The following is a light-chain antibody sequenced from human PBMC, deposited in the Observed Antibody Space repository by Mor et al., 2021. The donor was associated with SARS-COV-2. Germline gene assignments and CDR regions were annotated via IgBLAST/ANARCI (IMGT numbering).Light chain of an antibody. Sequence: RVNLISEASQDISTYLTWYQQKPGKAPKLLIHSASKLEIEVPSRFSGSGSGTEFTLTISSLRHEDFATYYCHQYESLPGTFGQGTQV. CDR1: QDISTY. CDR3: HQYESLPGT. CDR2: SAS. J-gene: IGKJ1*01. V-gene: IGKV1-33*01.